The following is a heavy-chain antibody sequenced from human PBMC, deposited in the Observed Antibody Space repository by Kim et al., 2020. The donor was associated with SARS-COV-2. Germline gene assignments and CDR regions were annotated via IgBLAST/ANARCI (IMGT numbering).Heavy chain of an antibody. CDR2: ISGSGGTT. V-gene: IGHV3-23*01. CDR3: AGNNVVD. J-gene: IGHJ4*02. Sequence: GGSLRLSCAASGITFSTYAMSWVRQAPGKGLEWVSGISGSGGTTYYADSVKGRFTMSRDNSKNTLYLQMNSLRAEDTAVYYCAGNNVVDWCQGTLVTVSS. D-gene: IGHD2-15*01. CDR1: GITFSTYA.